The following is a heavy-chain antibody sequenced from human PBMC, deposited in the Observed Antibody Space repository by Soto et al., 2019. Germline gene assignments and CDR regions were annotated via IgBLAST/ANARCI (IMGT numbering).Heavy chain of an antibody. V-gene: IGHV1-18*04. J-gene: IGHJ4*02. CDR2: VSAYNGNT. Sequence: ASVKVSCKASGYTFTSLGISWMRQAPGQGLEWMGWVSAYNGNTKYAPNVQGRVTMTTDRSTSTAYMELRSLRSDDTAVYYCARAGGTQLFDYWGQGTLVTVSS. CDR1: GYTFTSLG. CDR3: ARAGGTQLFDY.